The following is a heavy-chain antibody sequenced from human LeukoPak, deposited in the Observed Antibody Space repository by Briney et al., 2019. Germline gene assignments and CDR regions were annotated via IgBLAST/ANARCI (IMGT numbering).Heavy chain of an antibody. CDR3: AVWTSGNY. CDR1: VFTFNMSW. CDR2: MDPSGSQK. Sequence: PGGSLGLSCAASVFTFNMSWMNWVRQAPGKGLEWVANMDPSGSQKRYVDSVKGRFTISKDNPGTSLYLEMYSLRAEDTAIYYCAVWTSGNYWGQGTPVTVSS. J-gene: IGHJ4*02. V-gene: IGHV3-7*01. D-gene: IGHD1-1*01.